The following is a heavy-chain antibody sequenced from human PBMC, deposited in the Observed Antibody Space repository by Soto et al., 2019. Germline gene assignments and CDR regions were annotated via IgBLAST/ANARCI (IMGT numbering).Heavy chain of an antibody. Sequence: SESRAGKGSSSRGSLCNYYWSWIRQPPGKGLEWIGYIYYSGSTNYNPSLKSRVTISVDTSKNQFSLKLSSVTAADTAVYYCARDLGGGKYYYDSSGYRTLNIWGQGTMVTVSS. CDR2: IYYSGST. J-gene: IGHJ3*02. CDR1: RGSLCNYY. D-gene: IGHD3-22*01. V-gene: IGHV4-59*01. CDR3: ARDLGGGKYYYDSSGYRTLNI.